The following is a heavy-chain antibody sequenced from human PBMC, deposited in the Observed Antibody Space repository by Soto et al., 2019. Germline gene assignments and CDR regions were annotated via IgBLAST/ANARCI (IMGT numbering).Heavy chain of an antibody. Sequence: SETLSLTCGVSGGSLSGATYSWNWIRQPPGKGLEWIGYIFPSGTTYYNPSLKSRVTISIDVSKTQFSLSLRSLTAADTAVYYCARSREFDYWSQGTLVTVSS. CDR2: IFPSGTT. J-gene: IGHJ4*02. CDR3: ARSREFDY. CDR1: GGSLSGATYS. V-gene: IGHV4-30-2*01.